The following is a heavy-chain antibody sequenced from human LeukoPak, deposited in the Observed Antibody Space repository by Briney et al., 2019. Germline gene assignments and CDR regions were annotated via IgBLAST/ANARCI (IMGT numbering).Heavy chain of an antibody. CDR1: GFTFTTYW. J-gene: IGHJ5*02. CDR3: ARGGVGATTYVWFDP. Sequence: GGSLRLSCTASGFTFTTYWMSWVRHPPGKGLEWVSAISGSGGSTSYAQKFQGRVTMTRDMSTSTVYMELSSLRSEDTAVYYCARGGVGATTYVWFDPWGQGTLVTVSS. CDR2: ISGSGGST. V-gene: IGHV3-23*01. D-gene: IGHD1-26*01.